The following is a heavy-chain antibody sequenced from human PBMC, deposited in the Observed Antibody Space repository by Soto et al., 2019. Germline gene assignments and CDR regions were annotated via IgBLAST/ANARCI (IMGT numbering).Heavy chain of an antibody. J-gene: IGHJ4*02. CDR3: ARHSGMKWLRGQFDY. CDR1: GGSISSYY. Sequence: PSETLSLTCTVSGGSISSYYWSWIRQPPGKGLEWIGYIYYSGSTNYNPSLKSRVTISVDTSKNQFSLKLSSVTAADTAVYYCARHSGMKWLRGQFDYWGQGTLVTVSS. V-gene: IGHV4-59*08. D-gene: IGHD5-12*01. CDR2: IYYSGST.